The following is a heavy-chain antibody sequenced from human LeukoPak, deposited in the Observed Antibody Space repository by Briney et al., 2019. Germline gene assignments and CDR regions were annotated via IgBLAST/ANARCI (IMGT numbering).Heavy chain of an antibody. V-gene: IGHV3-48*04. D-gene: IGHD4-17*01. CDR2: ITSSSFTI. J-gene: IGHJ4*02. Sequence: GGSLRLSCAASGFTLSSYSMNWVRQAPGKGLEWVSSITSSSFTIYYADSVKGRFTISRDNAKNSLYLQMNSLRAEDTAVYYCAREKMTTVTPFDYWGQGTLVTVSS. CDR1: GFTLSSYS. CDR3: AREKMTTVTPFDY.